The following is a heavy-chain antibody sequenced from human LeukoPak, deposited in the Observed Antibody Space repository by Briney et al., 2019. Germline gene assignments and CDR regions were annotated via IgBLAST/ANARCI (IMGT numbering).Heavy chain of an antibody. J-gene: IGHJ6*03. CDR2: INPNSGGT. CDR3: ATSSSWRRYYYYMDV. CDR1: GYTFTGYY. D-gene: IGHD6-6*01. V-gene: IGHV1-2*02. Sequence: GASVKVSCKASGYTFTGYYMHWVRQAPGQGLEWMGWINPNSGGTSYAQKFQGRVTMTRDTSISTAYMELSRLRSDDTAVYYCATSSSWRRYYYYMDVWGKGTTVTVSS.